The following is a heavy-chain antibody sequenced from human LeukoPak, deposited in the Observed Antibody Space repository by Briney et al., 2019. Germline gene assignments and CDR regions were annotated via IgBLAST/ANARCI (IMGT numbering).Heavy chain of an antibody. Sequence: GGSLRLSCAASGFTFSEYYMSWIRQAPGKGLEWVSYISSSGSTIYYADSVKGRFTISRDNAKNSLYLQMNSLRAEDTAVYYCARDRYSYGYLEDYYYYYMDVWGKGTTVTVSS. D-gene: IGHD5-18*01. CDR3: ARDRYSYGYLEDYYYYYMDV. CDR2: ISSSGSTI. J-gene: IGHJ6*03. V-gene: IGHV3-11*04. CDR1: GFTFSEYY.